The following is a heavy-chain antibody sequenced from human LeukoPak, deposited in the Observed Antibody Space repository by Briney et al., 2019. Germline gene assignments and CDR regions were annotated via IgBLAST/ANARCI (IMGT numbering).Heavy chain of an antibody. CDR2: IYYSGST. CDR3: ARGKDYYGSGSYYNWFDP. CDR1: GGSISSYY. J-gene: IGHJ5*02. V-gene: IGHV4-59*01. D-gene: IGHD3-10*01. Sequence: SETLSLTCTVSGGSISSYYWSWIWQPPGKGLEWIGYIYYSGSTNYNPSLKSRVTISVDTPKNQFSLKLSSVTAADTAVYYCARGKDYYGSGSYYNWFDPWGQGTLVTVSS.